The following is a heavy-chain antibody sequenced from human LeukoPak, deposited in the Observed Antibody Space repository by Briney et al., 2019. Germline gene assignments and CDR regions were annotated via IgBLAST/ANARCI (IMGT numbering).Heavy chain of an antibody. V-gene: IGHV4-39*01. CDR2: IYYSGST. Sequence: PSETLSLTCTVSGGSISSSSYYWGWIRQPPGKGLEWIGSIYYSGSTYYNPSLKSRVTISVDTSKNQFSLKLSSVTAADTAVYYCARHQYYDFWSGYPHYFDYWGQGTLVTVSS. J-gene: IGHJ4*02. CDR3: ARHQYYDFWSGYPHYFDY. CDR1: GGSISSSSYY. D-gene: IGHD3-3*01.